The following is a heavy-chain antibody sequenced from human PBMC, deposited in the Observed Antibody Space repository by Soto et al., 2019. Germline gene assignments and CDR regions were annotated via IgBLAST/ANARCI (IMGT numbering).Heavy chain of an antibody. CDR2: IFHSGNA. D-gene: IGHD2-15*01. Sequence: PSETLSLTCTVSGGSIRNVYWSWIRQPPGKGLEWIFFIFHSGNAKYNPSLKSRVTMSVDTSKNQFSLSLDSVTAADTAVYFCARAHALPLPFHXWGQVTLLTVSX. V-gene: IGHV4-59*01. CDR3: ARAHALPLPFHX. J-gene: IGHJ4*02. CDR1: GGSIRNVY.